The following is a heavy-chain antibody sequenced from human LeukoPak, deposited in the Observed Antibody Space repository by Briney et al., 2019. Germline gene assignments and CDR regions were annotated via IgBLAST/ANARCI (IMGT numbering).Heavy chain of an antibody. J-gene: IGHJ3*02. D-gene: IGHD1-26*01. CDR1: GGSFSGYY. CDR3: ARGRRYSGSYYRFRCAFDI. V-gene: IGHV4-34*01. Sequence: SETLSLTCAVYGGSFSGYYWSWIRQPPGNGLEWIGEINHSGSTNYNPSLKSRVTISVDTSKNQFSLKLSSVTAADTAVYYCARGRRYSGSYYRFRCAFDIWGQGTMVTVSS. CDR2: INHSGST.